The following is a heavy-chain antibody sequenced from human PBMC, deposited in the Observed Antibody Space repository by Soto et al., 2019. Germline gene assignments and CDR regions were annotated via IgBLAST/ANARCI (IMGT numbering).Heavy chain of an antibody. V-gene: IGHV3-23*01. Sequence: EVQLLESGGGLVQPGGSLRLSCAASGFTFSSYAMSWVRQAPGKGLEWVSVISGSGDFTFHADSVKGRFTISRDNSKNTLYLQMNTLSAEDTAIYYCAKTQNDILDYLGQGTLVTVSS. CDR1: GFTFSSYA. CDR2: ISGSGDFT. J-gene: IGHJ4*02. CDR3: AKTQNDILDY. D-gene: IGHD3-9*01.